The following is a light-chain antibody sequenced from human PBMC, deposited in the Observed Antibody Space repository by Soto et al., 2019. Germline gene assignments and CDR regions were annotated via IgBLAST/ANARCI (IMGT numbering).Light chain of an antibody. Sequence: DIQMTQSPSSLSASVEDRVTITCRASQTISSWLAWYQQKPGKAPKLLIYGTSSLQSGVPSRFSGSGSGADFTLTISSLQPEDFATYYCQQSFSIPWTFGQGTKVDIK. CDR2: GTS. CDR3: QQSFSIPWT. CDR1: QTISSW. V-gene: IGKV1-39*01. J-gene: IGKJ1*01.